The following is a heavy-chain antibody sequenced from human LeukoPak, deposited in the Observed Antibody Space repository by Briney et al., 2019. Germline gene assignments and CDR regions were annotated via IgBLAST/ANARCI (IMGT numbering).Heavy chain of an antibody. D-gene: IGHD6-19*01. Sequence: PSQTLSLTCAISGDSVSSNSAAWNWIRQSRSRGLEWLGRTYYRSKWYNDYAVSVKSRITINPDTSKNQFSLQLNSVTPEDTAVYYCARDQSGWYLAYYYYGMDVWGQGTTVTVSS. J-gene: IGHJ6*02. CDR2: TYYRSKWYN. CDR1: GDSVSSNSAA. V-gene: IGHV6-1*01. CDR3: ARDQSGWYLAYYYYGMDV.